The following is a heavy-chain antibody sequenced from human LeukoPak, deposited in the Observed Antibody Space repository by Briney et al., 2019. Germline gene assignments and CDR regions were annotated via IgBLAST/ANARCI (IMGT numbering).Heavy chain of an antibody. D-gene: IGHD1-1*01. CDR2: IYYSGST. Sequence: SETLSLTCTVSGGSISSYYWSWIRQPPGKGLEWIGYIYYSGSTNYNPSLKSRVTISVDTSKNQFSLKLSSVTAADTAVYYCASLTYLSNWNDVSYYFDYWGQGTLVTVSP. CDR1: GGSISSYY. CDR3: ASLTYLSNWNDVSYYFDY. V-gene: IGHV4-59*08. J-gene: IGHJ4*02.